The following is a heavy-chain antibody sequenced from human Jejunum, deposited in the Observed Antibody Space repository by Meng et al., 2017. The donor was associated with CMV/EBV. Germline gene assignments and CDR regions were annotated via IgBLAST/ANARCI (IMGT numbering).Heavy chain of an antibody. Sequence: TVSGGSGTSGNYYWNWIRQPPGEGLEWIGWIYYTGSSSYNPSLKSRATITLDTSKNQFSLKMTPVIAADTAVYYCARSTTGPGDYWGQGTLVTVSS. V-gene: IGHV4-61*01. CDR2: IYYTGSS. CDR3: ARSTTGPGDY. J-gene: IGHJ4*02. D-gene: IGHD1-1*01. CDR1: GGSGTSGNYY.